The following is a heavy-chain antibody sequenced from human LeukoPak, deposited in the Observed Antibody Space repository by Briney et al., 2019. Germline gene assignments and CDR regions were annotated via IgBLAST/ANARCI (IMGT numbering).Heavy chain of an antibody. V-gene: IGHV3-33*01. CDR3: ARETTTLDY. D-gene: IGHD1-26*01. CDR2: IWYDGSNK. J-gene: IGHJ4*02. CDR1: GFTFSSYG. Sequence: GGSLRPSCAASGFTFSSYGMHWVRQAPGKGLEWVAVIWYDGSNKFYADSVKGRFTISRDNSKNTLYLQMSSLRAEDTAVYYCARETTTLDYWGQGTLVTVSS.